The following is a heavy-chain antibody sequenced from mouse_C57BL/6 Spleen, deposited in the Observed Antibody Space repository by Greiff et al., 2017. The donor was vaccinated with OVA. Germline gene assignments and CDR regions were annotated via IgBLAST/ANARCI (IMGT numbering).Heavy chain of an antibody. Sequence: QVQLQQPGAELVMPGASVKLSCKASGYTFTSYWMHWVKQRPGQGLEWIGEIDPSDSYTNYNQKFKGKSTLPVDKSSSTAYMQLSSLTSDDAAVYYCERIVTTGDRDYWGQGTTLTVAS. J-gene: IGHJ2*01. D-gene: IGHD2-3*01. CDR1: GYTFTSYW. CDR3: ERIVTTGDRDY. CDR2: IDPSDSYT. V-gene: IGHV1-69*01.